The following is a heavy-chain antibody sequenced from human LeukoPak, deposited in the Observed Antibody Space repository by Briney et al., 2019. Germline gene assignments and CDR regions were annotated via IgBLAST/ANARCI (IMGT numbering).Heavy chain of an antibody. D-gene: IGHD5/OR15-5a*01. Sequence: GGSLRLSCAASGFTFSSYGMHWVRQAPGKGLEWVAFIGYDGNNKYYPDSVKGRFTISRDISKNTLYLQMNSLRAEDTAVYYCAKGPKQLLVRRSVWSYMDVWGKGTTVTIS. J-gene: IGHJ6*03. CDR2: IGYDGNNK. CDR3: AKGPKQLLVRRSVWSYMDV. CDR1: GFTFSSYG. V-gene: IGHV3-30*02.